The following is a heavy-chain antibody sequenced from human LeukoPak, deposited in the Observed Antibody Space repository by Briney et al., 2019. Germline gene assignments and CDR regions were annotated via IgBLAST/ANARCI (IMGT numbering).Heavy chain of an antibody. D-gene: IGHD3-16*01. Sequence: GGSLRLSCAASGFTVSTNYRSWVRQAPGKGLEWVSVIYSGGSTYYADSVKGRFTISRDNSKNTLYLQMNSLRAEDTAVYYCARDSCVTLSFDYWGQGTRVTVSS. CDR3: ARDSCVTLSFDY. V-gene: IGHV3-66*01. J-gene: IGHJ4*02. CDR1: GFTVSTNY. CDR2: IYSGGST.